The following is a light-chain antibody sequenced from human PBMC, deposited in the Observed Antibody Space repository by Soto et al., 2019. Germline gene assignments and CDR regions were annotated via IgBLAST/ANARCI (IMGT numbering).Light chain of an antibody. V-gene: IGLV1-44*01. CDR1: SSNIGSNT. J-gene: IGLJ3*02. CDR3: AAWDGSLNGRV. CDR2: KSN. Sequence: QAVVTQPPSASATPGQRVTLSCSGSSSNIGSNTVNWYQQLPGTAPKLLMYKSNQRPSGVPDRFSGSKSGTSASLAISGLQSEDEADYYCAAWDGSLNGRVFGGGTKLTVL.